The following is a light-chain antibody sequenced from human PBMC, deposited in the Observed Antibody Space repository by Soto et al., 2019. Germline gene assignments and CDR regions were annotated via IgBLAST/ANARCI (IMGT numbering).Light chain of an antibody. CDR3: SSYTARSTYVV. Sequence: QSALTQPASVSGSPGQWITISCTGTDSDVGGYNYVSWYQQHPGKAPKLIMYGVTNRPSGVSNRLSGSKSGNTASLTISGLQAEDEADYYCSSYTARSTYVVLGGGTKLTVL. V-gene: IGLV2-14*01. CDR2: GVT. CDR1: DSDVGGYNY. J-gene: IGLJ2*01.